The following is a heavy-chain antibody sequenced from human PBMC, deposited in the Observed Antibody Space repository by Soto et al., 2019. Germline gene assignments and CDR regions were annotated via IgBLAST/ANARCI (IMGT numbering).Heavy chain of an antibody. V-gene: IGHV3-30*18. CDR2: LSYDGSHN. D-gene: IGHD3-3*01. CDR3: AKYRSTVFGVVTYYFDY. J-gene: IGHJ4*02. Sequence: QVQLVESGGGVVQPGRSLRLSCAASGFTFSNSAMHWVRQTPDTGLEWVAFLSYDGSHNYYADSVKGRFTISRDNSKNTLYLQMNSLRVEDTAVYYCAKYRSTVFGVVTYYFDYWGQGTLVTVSS. CDR1: GFTFSNSA.